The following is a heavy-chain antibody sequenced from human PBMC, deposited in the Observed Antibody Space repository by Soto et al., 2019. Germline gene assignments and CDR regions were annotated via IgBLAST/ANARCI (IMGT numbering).Heavy chain of an antibody. V-gene: IGHV3-48*01. Sequence: GGSLRLSCAASGFTFSSYSMNWVRQAPGKGLEWVSYISSSSSTIYYADSVKGRFTISRDNAKNSLYLQMNSLRAEDTAVYYCARARLASPSENWGQGTLVTVSS. CDR2: ISSSSSTI. D-gene: IGHD3-9*01. CDR3: ARARLASPSEN. CDR1: GFTFSSYS. J-gene: IGHJ4*02.